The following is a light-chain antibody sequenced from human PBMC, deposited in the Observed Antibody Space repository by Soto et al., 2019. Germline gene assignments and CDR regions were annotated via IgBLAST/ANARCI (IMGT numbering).Light chain of an antibody. CDR3: QQCDNRPYT. Sequence: EIVLTQSPATLSLSPGERATLSCRASQSVSTYVAWYQQKPGQAPRLVLYHASNRATGIPARFSGSGSETDFTLTISSLEPEDFAVYYCQQCDNRPYTFGQGTRLEI. CDR2: HAS. V-gene: IGKV3-11*01. CDR1: QSVSTY. J-gene: IGKJ2*01.